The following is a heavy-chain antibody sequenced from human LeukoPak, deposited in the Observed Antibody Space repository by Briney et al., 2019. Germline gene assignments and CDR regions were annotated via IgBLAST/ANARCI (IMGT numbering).Heavy chain of an antibody. D-gene: IGHD3-3*01. Sequence: SETLSLTCTVSGGSISSYYWSWIRQPPGKGLEWIGYIYHSGSTYYNPSLKSRVTISVDRSKNQFSLKLSSVTAADTAVYYCARDHFGVVIIWGQGTLVTVSS. CDR1: GGSISSYY. V-gene: IGHV4-59*12. CDR3: ARDHFGVVII. J-gene: IGHJ4*02. CDR2: IYHSGST.